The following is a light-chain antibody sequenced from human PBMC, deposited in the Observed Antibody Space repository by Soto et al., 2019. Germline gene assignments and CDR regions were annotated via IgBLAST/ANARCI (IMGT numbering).Light chain of an antibody. CDR3: QQSYSSPPT. CDR1: QSISNH. J-gene: IGKJ1*01. CDR2: AAS. Sequence: DVQMTQSQSSLSASLEDIVIITCRASQSISNHFNWYQQKPGNAPKLLIFAASCLQSGVPSRFSGSRSGPDFTLTISSLQPEDFATYYCQQSYSSPPTFGQGTKVDIK. V-gene: IGKV1-39*01.